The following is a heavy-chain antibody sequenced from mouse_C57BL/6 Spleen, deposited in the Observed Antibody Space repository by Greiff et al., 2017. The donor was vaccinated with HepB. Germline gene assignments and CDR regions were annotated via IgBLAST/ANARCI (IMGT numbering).Heavy chain of an antibody. J-gene: IGHJ3*01. D-gene: IGHD3-2*02. CDR3: ARGNSSGYWFAY. V-gene: IGHV1-50*01. CDR1: GYTFTSYW. CDR2: IDPSDSYT. Sequence: QVQLQQPGAELVQPGASVKLSCKASGYTFTSYWMQWVKQRPGQGLEWIGEIDPSDSYTTYNHKFKGTATLTVDTSSSTAYMQLSSLTSEDSAVYYCARGNSSGYWFAYWGQGTLVTVSA.